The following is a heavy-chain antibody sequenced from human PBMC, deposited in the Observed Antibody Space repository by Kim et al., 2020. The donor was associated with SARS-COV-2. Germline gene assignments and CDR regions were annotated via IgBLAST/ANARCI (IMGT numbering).Heavy chain of an antibody. Sequence: SETLSLTCTVSGGSVSSSSYFWGWIRQPPGKGLEWIGSIHYSGSTYYNPSLKSRVTISVDTSKNQFSLKLSSVTAADTAVYYCAHTLVGDPTLYFHHWG. D-gene: IGHD1-26*01. CDR2: IHYSGST. V-gene: IGHV4-39*07. CDR3: AHTLVGDPTLYFHH. CDR1: GGSVSSSSYF. J-gene: IGHJ1*01.